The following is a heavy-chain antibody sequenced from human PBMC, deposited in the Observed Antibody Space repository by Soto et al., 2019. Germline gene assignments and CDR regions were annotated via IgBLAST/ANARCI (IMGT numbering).Heavy chain of an antibody. CDR3: ARDRVGYCSSTSCYGRYYFDY. CDR1: GGSISSGGYY. D-gene: IGHD2-2*01. V-gene: IGHV4-31*03. Sequence: QVQLQESGPGLVKPSQTLSLTCTVSGGSISSGGYYWSWIRQHPGKGLEWIGYIYYSGSTYYNPYLKRRVTPSVDTSKNRFSLTLSSVTAADTAVYYCARDRVGYCSSTSCYGRYYFDYWGQGTLVTVSS. CDR2: IYYSGST. J-gene: IGHJ4*02.